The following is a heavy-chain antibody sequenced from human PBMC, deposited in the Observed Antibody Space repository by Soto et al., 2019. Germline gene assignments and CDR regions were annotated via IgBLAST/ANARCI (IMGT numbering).Heavy chain of an antibody. CDR1: GYTFTTYD. CDR2: ISAYNGNT. CDR3: ARVIGYYYQMGV. D-gene: IGHD3-22*01. V-gene: IGHV1-18*01. J-gene: IGHJ6*02. Sequence: QVQLVQSGGEVKKPGASVKVSCKASGYTFTTYDLSWVRQAPGQGLEWMGWISAYNGNTNYAQNLQGRVTMTTDTSTSTAYMELRSLRSDDTAVYYCARVIGYYYQMGVWGQGTTVTVSS.